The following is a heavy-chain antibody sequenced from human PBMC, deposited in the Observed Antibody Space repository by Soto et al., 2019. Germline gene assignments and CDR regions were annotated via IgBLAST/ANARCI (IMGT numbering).Heavy chain of an antibody. J-gene: IGHJ4*02. Sequence: GGSLRLSCAASGFTFSSYAMHWVRQAPGKGLEWVAVISYDGSNKYYADSVKGRFTISRDNSKNTLYLQMNSLRAEDTAVYYCAKTANRQLDYWGQGTLVTVSS. D-gene: IGHD6-13*01. CDR2: ISYDGSNK. CDR1: GFTFSSYA. CDR3: AKTANRQLDY. V-gene: IGHV3-30-3*02.